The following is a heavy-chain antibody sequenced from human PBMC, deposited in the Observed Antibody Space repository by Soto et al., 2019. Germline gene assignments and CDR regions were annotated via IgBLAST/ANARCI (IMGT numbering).Heavy chain of an antibody. J-gene: IGHJ6*02. Sequence: SVKVSCKASGGTFSSYAISWVRQAPGQGLEWMGGIIPIFGTANYAQKFQGRVTITADESTSTAYMELSSLRSEDTAVYYCARSPYDTRGYRYHYYGMDVWGQGTTVTVSS. D-gene: IGHD3-22*01. CDR2: IIPIFGTA. V-gene: IGHV1-69*13. CDR3: ARSPYDTRGYRYHYYGMDV. CDR1: GGTFSSYA.